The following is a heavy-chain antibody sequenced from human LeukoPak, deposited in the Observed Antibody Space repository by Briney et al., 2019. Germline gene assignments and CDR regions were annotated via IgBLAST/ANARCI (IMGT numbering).Heavy chain of an antibody. Sequence: SETLSLTCTVSGGSISSSSYYWGWIRQPPGKGLEWIGSIYYSGSTYYNPSLKSRVTISVDTSKNQFSLKLSSVTAADTAVYYCARAGVLWFGESWGMDVWGKGTTVTISS. CDR2: IYYSGST. CDR1: GGSISSSSYY. J-gene: IGHJ6*03. CDR3: ARAGVLWFGESWGMDV. D-gene: IGHD3-10*01. V-gene: IGHV4-39*07.